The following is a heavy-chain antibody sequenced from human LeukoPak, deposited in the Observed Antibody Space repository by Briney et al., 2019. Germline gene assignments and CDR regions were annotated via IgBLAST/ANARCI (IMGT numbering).Heavy chain of an antibody. CDR3: ARGRGDYGGNSVAFDI. CDR2: TYYRSKWYN. Sequence: SQTLSLTCAISGDSVSSNSAAWNWIRQSPSRGLEWLGRTYYRSKWYNDYAVSVKSRITINPDTSKNQFSLQLNSVTPEDAAVYYCARGRGDYGGNSVAFDIWGQGTMVTVSS. J-gene: IGHJ3*02. CDR1: GDSVSSNSAA. V-gene: IGHV6-1*01. D-gene: IGHD4-23*01.